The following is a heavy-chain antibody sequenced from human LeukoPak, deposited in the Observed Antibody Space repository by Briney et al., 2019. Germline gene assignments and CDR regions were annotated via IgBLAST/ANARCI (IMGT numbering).Heavy chain of an antibody. CDR1: GFPFTNYA. CDR2: ISFDGSDK. V-gene: IGHV3-30-3*01. J-gene: IGHJ3*01. CDR3: ARRKYDCSGGSCYGFAFDL. Sequence: GGSLRLSCAASGFPFTNYAVHWVRQAPGKGLEWVAAISFDGSDKYYTDSVKGRFTISRDNSKNTLSLQMNSLRAEDTALYYCARRKYDCSGGSCYGFAFDLWGQGTMVTVSS. D-gene: IGHD2-15*01.